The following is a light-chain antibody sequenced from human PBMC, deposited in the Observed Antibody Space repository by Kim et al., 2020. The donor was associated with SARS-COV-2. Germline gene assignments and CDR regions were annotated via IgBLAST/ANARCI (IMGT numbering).Light chain of an antibody. CDR1: SSDVGGYNY. CDR3: CSYAGSYTFGV. Sequence: QSVTISCTGTSSDVGGYNYVSWYQQHPGKAPKLMIYDVSKRPSGVPDRFSGSKSGNTASLTSSGLQAEDEADYYCCSYAGSYTFGVFGGGTKLTVL. V-gene: IGLV2-11*01. CDR2: DVS. J-gene: IGLJ3*02.